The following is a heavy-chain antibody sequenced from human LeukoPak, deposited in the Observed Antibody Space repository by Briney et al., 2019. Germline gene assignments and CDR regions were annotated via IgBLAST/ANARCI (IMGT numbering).Heavy chain of an antibody. CDR2: IYYSGST. CDR3: ARGPMATILVPHLI. V-gene: IGHV4-39*07. D-gene: IGHD5-24*01. CDR1: GGSISSSSYY. Sequence: PSETLSLTCTVSGGSISSSSYYWGWIRQPPGKGLEWIGSIYYSGSTYYNPSLKSRVTISVDTSKNQFSLKLSSVTAADTAVYYCARGPMATILVPHLIWGQGTLVTVSS. J-gene: IGHJ4*02.